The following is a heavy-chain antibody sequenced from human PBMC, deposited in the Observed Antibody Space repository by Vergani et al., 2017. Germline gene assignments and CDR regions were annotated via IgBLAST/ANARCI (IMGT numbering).Heavy chain of an antibody. J-gene: IGHJ4*02. D-gene: IGHD5-18*01. V-gene: IGHV4-34*01. CDR2: INHSGST. CDR3: ARQGGYSYGLYY. Sequence: QVQLQQWGAGLLKPSETLSLTCAVYGGSFSGYYWSWIRQPPGKGLEWIGEINHSGSTNYNPSLKSRVTISVDTSKNQFSLKLSSVTAADTAVYYCARQGGYSYGLYYWGQGTLVTVSS. CDR1: GGSFSGYY.